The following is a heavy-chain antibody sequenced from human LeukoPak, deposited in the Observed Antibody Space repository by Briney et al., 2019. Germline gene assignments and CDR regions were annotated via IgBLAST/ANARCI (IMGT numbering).Heavy chain of an antibody. Sequence: SETLSLTCTVSGGSISSSSYYWSWIRQPPGKGLEWIGEINHSGSTNYNPSLKSRVTISVDTSKNQFSLKLSSVTAADTAVYYCARGPLSVYGDYPPWGQGTLVTVSS. CDR2: INHSGST. CDR3: ARGPLSVYGDYPP. CDR1: GGSISSSSYY. V-gene: IGHV4-39*07. D-gene: IGHD4-17*01. J-gene: IGHJ5*02.